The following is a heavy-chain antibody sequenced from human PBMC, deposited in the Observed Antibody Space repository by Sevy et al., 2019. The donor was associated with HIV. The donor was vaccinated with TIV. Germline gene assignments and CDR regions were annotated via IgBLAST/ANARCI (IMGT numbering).Heavy chain of an antibody. J-gene: IGHJ6*03. CDR3: ARDRSDSWIRSYYYMDV. CDR2: IYTSWST. V-gene: IGHV4-61*02. D-gene: IGHD5-18*01. Sequence: SETLSLTCTVSGGSISSGSYYWSWIRQPAGKGLEWIGRIYTSWSTNYNPSLKSRVTISVDTSKNQFSLKLSFVTAADTAVYYCARDRSDSWIRSYYYMDVWGKGTTVTVSS. CDR1: GGSISSGSYY.